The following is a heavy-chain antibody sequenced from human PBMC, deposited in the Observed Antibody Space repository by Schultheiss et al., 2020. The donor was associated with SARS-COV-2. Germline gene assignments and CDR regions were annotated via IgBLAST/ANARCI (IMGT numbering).Heavy chain of an antibody. Sequence: SETLSLTCTVSGGSINSGDYYWSWIRQHPGKGLEWIGYIYYSGSTYYNPSLKSRVTISVDTSKNQFSLKLSSVTAADTAVYYCARDHGRYSYANWGQGTLVTVSS. V-gene: IGHV4-31*03. J-gene: IGHJ4*02. CDR2: IYYSGST. CDR1: GGSINSGDYY. CDR3: ARDHGRYSYAN. D-gene: IGHD5-18*01.